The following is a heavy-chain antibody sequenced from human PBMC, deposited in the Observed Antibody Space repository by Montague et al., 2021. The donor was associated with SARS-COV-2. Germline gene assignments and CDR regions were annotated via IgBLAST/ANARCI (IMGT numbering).Heavy chain of an antibody. CDR2: INHSAST. J-gene: IGHJ5*02. V-gene: IGHV4-34*01. CDR3: ARGYDYVWGSYRYLHWFDP. D-gene: IGHD3-16*02. Sequence: SETLSLTCAVYGGSFSGYYWSWIRQPPGKGLEWIGEINHSASTNYNPSLKSRVTISVDTSKNQFSLKLSSVTAADTAVYYCARGYDYVWGSYRYLHWFDPWGQGTLVTVSS. CDR1: GGSFSGYY.